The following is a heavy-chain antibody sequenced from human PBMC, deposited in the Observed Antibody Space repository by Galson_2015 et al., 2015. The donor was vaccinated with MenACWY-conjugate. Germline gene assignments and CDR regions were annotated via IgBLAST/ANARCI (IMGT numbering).Heavy chain of an antibody. V-gene: IGHV4-59*01. CDR3: ARGVSLASMAGY. CDR2: MYYSGSA. Sequence: ETLSLTCTVSGGSINSYYWSWIRQPPGKGLEWIGYMYYSGSANYNPSLKSRVTISIDTSKNQFSLTMTSVTAADTAVYYCARGVSLASMAGYWGQGTLVTVSS. CDR1: GGSINSYY. J-gene: IGHJ1*01. D-gene: IGHD3-3*02.